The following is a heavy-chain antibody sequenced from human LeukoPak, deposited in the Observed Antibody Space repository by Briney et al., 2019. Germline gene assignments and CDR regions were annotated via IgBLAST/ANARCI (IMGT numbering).Heavy chain of an antibody. Sequence: GGSLRLSCAASGFTFSSYAMSWVRRAPGKGQEWVSAISSSGGSTYYADSVKGRFTISRDNSKNTLYLQMNSLRAEDTAVYYCAKFASASCCQSAFDIWGQGTMVTVSS. D-gene: IGHD2-2*01. V-gene: IGHV3-23*01. J-gene: IGHJ3*02. CDR3: AKFASASCCQSAFDI. CDR2: ISSSGGST. CDR1: GFTFSSYA.